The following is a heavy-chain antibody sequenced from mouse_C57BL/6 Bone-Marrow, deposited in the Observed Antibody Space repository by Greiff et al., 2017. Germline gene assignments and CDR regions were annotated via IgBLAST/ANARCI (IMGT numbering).Heavy chain of an antibody. CDR2: ISSGGSYT. D-gene: IGHD1-1*01. J-gene: IGHJ2*01. V-gene: IGHV5-6*01. Sequence: EVKVVESGGDLVKPGGSLKLSCAASGFTFSSYGMSWVRQTPDKRLEWVATISSGGSYTYYPDSVKGRITISRDNAKNTLYLQMSSLKSEDTAMYYCARLYGSSPYYFDYWGQGTTLTVSS. CDR3: ARLYGSSPYYFDY. CDR1: GFTFSSYG.